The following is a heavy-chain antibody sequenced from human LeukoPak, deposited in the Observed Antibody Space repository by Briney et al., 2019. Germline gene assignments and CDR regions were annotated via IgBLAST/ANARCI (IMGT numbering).Heavy chain of an antibody. V-gene: IGHV4-59*08. J-gene: IGHJ4*02. CDR3: ARSGTAMASEFDY. Sequence: PSETLSLTCTVSGGSISSYYWSWIRQPPGKGLEWIGSIYHSGSTYYNPSLKSRVTISVDTSKNQFSLKLSSVTAADTAVYYCARSGTAMASEFDYWGQGTLVTVSS. D-gene: IGHD5-18*01. CDR1: GGSISSYY. CDR2: IYHSGST.